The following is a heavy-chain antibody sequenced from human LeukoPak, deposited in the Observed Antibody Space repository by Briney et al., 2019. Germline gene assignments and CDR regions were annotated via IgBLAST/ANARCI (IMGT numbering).Heavy chain of an antibody. CDR2: IRKKDHSPIA. V-gene: IGHV3-72*01. Sequence: GGSLRLSCAASGFTFRDYYMDWVRQAPGKGLEWVGRIRKKDHSPIAEYAASVKGRFTMSRDDSKNSLYLQMNNLTTEDTAVYYCARDASTSLFNWGQGTLVTVSS. D-gene: IGHD2/OR15-2a*01. CDR3: ARDASTSLFN. J-gene: IGHJ1*01. CDR1: GFTFRDYY.